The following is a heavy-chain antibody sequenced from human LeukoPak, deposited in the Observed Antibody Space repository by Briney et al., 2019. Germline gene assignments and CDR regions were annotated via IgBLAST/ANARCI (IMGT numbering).Heavy chain of an antibody. J-gene: IGHJ6*02. CDR2: IFSGGST. V-gene: IGHV3-66*02. Sequence: GGSLRLSCAASGFTVNSNDMSWVRQAPGMGLEWVSVIFSGGSTYHADSVKGRFTISRDNSKNTLYLQMNSLRVDDTSVYYCARNRYYGLDVWGQGTTVTVSS. CDR3: ARNRYYGLDV. CDR1: GFTVNSND.